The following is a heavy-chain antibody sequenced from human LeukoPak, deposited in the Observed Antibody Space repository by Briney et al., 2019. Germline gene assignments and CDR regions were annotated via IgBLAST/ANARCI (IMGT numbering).Heavy chain of an antibody. CDR1: GGSFSGYY. Sequence: SETLSLTCAVYGGSFSGYYWRWIRQPAGKGREWIGRIYTSGSTNYNPSLKSRVTMSVDTSKNQFSLKLSSVTAADTAVYYCARDGGYDFWSGYYTDYWGQGTLVTVSS. CDR3: ARDGGYDFWSGYYTDY. V-gene: IGHV4-4*07. D-gene: IGHD3-3*01. J-gene: IGHJ4*02. CDR2: IYTSGST.